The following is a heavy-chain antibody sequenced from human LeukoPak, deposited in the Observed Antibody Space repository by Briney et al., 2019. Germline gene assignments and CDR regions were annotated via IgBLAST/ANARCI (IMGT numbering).Heavy chain of an antibody. CDR3: AKDTSIGRYCTNGVCSPFDY. D-gene: IGHD2-8*01. V-gene: IGHV3-23*01. J-gene: IGHJ4*02. CDR2: ISDSGGST. CDR1: GFTFTSYA. Sequence: GGSLRLSCAASGFTFTSYAMSWVRQAPGKGLEWVSAISDSGGSTYDADSVKGRFTISRDNSKNTLYLQMNSLRAEDTAVYYCAKDTSIGRYCTNGVCSPFDYWGQGTLVTVSS.